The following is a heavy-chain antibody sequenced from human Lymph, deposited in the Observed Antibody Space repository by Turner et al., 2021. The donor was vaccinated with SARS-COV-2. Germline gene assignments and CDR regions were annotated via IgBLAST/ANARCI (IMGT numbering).Heavy chain of an antibody. Sequence: EVQLVESGGGLVQPGGSLRLSCAASGITVSRNYMSWVRQAPGKGLELVSVIYSGGSSYYADSVKGRFTISRHNSKNTLYLQMNSLRAEDTAVYYCARDLDTAGGMDVWGQGTTVTVS. J-gene: IGHJ6*02. CDR1: GITVSRNY. CDR2: IYSGGSS. V-gene: IGHV3-53*04. D-gene: IGHD5-18*01. CDR3: ARDLDTAGGMDV.